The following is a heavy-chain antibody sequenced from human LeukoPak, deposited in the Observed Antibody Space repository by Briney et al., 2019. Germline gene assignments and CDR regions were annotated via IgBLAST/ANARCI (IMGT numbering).Heavy chain of an antibody. D-gene: IGHD3-22*01. CDR1: GDTFKSYA. Sequence: ASVKVSCKASGDTFKSYAISWLRQAPGQGLEWMGGFIPLSGTANYAQKFQGRVTITADEFTSTAYVELSSLRSEDTAVYYCARDQYDASGYYFIRPFNWFDPWGQGTLVTVSS. V-gene: IGHV1-69*13. CDR3: ARDQYDASGYYFIRPFNWFDP. CDR2: FIPLSGTA. J-gene: IGHJ5*02.